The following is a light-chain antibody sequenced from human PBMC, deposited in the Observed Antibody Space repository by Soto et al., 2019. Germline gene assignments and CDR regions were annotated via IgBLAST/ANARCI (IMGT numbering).Light chain of an antibody. CDR2: YSS. CDR1: QSVRTN. V-gene: IGKV3D-15*01. Sequence: EVMITQFPDTVSVTPGETVRLSCGASQSVRTNLAWYQQRPGQAPRLLIHYSSTRASDIPARFSGSGSGTNFTLAISSLQSEDFAVYYCQQYAYWPETFGQGTKVDIK. J-gene: IGKJ1*01. CDR3: QQYAYWPET.